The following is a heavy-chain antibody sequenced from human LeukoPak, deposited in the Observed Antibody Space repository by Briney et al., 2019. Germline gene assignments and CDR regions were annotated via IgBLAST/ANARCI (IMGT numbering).Heavy chain of an antibody. CDR3: AKVAVAAYQDYYYYMDV. CDR1: GFTFSSYA. D-gene: IGHD6-19*01. J-gene: IGHJ6*03. Sequence: GGSLRLSCAASGFTFSSYAMTWVRQAPGKGLEWVSSISGSGGTTYYADSVKGRFTISRDNSKTTLYLQMNSLRAEDTAVYYCAKVAVAAYQDYYYYMDVWGKGNTVPVSS. CDR2: ISGSGGTT. V-gene: IGHV3-23*01.